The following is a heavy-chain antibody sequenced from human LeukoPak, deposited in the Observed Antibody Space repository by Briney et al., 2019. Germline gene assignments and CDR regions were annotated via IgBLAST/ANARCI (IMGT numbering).Heavy chain of an antibody. CDR2: INPSGGST. V-gene: IGHV1-46*01. CDR1: GYTFTSYY. J-gene: IGHJ5*02. D-gene: IGHD3-3*01. Sequence: ASVKVSCKASGYTFTSYYMHWVRQAPGQGLEWMGIINPSGGSTSYAQKFQGRVTMTRDTSTSTVYMELSSLRSEDTAVYYCARSALVHRTIFGVVIIPAGWCDPWGQGTLVTVSS. CDR3: ARSALVHRTIFGVVIIPAGWCDP.